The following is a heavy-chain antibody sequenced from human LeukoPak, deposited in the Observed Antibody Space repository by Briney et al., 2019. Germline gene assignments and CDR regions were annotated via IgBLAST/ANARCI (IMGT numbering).Heavy chain of an antibody. CDR1: GFTFSSYA. Sequence: GRSLRLSCAASGFTFSSYAMHWVRQAPGKALEWVAVISYDGSNKYYADSVKGRFTISRGNSRNTLYLQMNSLRAEDTAVYYCARDFAVVPAADGAIYCYYGMDVWGQGTTVTVSS. D-gene: IGHD2-2*01. J-gene: IGHJ6*02. CDR2: ISYDGSNK. CDR3: ARDFAVVPAADGAIYCYYGMDV. V-gene: IGHV3-30-3*01.